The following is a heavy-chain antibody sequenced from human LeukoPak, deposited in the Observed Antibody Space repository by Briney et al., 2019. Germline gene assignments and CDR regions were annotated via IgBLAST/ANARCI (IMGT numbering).Heavy chain of an antibody. D-gene: IGHD3-16*02. CDR1: GGSFSGYY. CDR3: ARGAHYDYVWGSYRYTNLDY. Sequence: SEALSLTCAVYGGSFSGYYWSWIRQPPGKGLEWIGEINHSGSTNYNPSLKSRVTISVDTSKNQFSLKLSSVTAADTAVYYCARGAHYDYVWGSYRYTNLDYWGQGTLVTVSS. CDR2: INHSGST. V-gene: IGHV4-34*01. J-gene: IGHJ4*02.